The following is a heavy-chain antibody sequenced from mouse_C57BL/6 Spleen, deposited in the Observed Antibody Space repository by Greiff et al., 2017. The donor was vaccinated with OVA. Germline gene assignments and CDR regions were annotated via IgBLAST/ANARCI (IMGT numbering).Heavy chain of an antibody. CDR1: GFTFSIYT. V-gene: IGHV5-9*01. CDR3: ASLDYFDY. CDR2: ISGGGGNT. J-gene: IGHJ2*01. Sequence: EVKLMESGGGLVKPGGSLKLSCAASGFTFSIYTMSWVRQTPEKRLEWVATISGGGGNTYYPDSVKGRFTISRDNAKNTLYLQMSSLRSEDTALYYCASLDYFDYWGQGTTLTVSS.